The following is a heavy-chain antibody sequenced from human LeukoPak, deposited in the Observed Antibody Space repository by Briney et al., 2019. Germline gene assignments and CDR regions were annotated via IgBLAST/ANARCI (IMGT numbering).Heavy chain of an antibody. J-gene: IGHJ6*02. Sequence: GGSLRLSCAASGFTFSSYSMNWVRQAPGKGLEWVSSISSSSSYIYYADSVKGRFTISRDNAKNSLYLQMNSLRAEDTAVYYCARDRELQILDYGMDVWGQGTTVTVSS. D-gene: IGHD1-26*01. V-gene: IGHV3-21*01. CDR2: ISSSSSYI. CDR1: GFTFSSYS. CDR3: ARDRELQILDYGMDV.